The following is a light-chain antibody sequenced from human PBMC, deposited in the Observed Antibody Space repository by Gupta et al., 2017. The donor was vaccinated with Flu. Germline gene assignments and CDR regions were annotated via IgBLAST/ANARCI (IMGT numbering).Light chain of an antibody. J-gene: IGKJ4*01. V-gene: IGKV1-9*01. Sequence: GDRVIITCRASQGITSYLAWYQQRPGKAPNLPIYDISTWQAGVPSRFSGSGSGTEFTLTISSLQPEDFATYYCQQVHTYPLTFGGGTKVEIK. CDR2: DIS. CDR3: QQVHTYPLT. CDR1: QGITSY.